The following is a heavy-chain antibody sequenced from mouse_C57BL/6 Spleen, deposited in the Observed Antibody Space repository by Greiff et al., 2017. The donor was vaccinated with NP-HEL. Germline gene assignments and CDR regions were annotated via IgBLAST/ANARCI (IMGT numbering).Heavy chain of an antibody. CDR3: ARDITTVVATRWYFDV. Sequence: QVQLQQPGAELVRPGSSVKLSCKASGYTFTSYWMDWVKQRPGQGLEWIGNIYPSDSETHYNQKFKDKATLTVDKSSSTAYMQLSSLTSEDSAVYYCARDITTVVATRWYFDVGGTGTTVTVSS. V-gene: IGHV1-61*01. CDR2: IYPSDSET. J-gene: IGHJ1*03. CDR1: GYTFTSYW. D-gene: IGHD1-1*01.